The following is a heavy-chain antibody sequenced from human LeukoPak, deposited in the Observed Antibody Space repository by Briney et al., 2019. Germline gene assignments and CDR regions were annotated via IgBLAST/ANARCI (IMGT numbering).Heavy chain of an antibody. V-gene: IGHV3-23*01. CDR1: GFTFSGYA. CDR3: AAAYFGVDQYYYGMDV. CDR2: ISRDGGSA. J-gene: IGHJ6*02. Sequence: PGGSLRLPCAASGFTFSGYAMSWVRQAPGKGLEWVSAISRDGGSAYYADSVKGRFTISRDSSKNTLYLQMNSLRAEDTAVYYCAAAYFGVDQYYYGMDVWGQGTTVTVSS. D-gene: IGHD3-3*01.